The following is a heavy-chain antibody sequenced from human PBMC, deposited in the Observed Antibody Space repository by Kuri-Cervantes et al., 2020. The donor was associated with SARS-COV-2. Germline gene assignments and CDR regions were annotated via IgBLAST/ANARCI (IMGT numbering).Heavy chain of an antibody. D-gene: IGHD3-3*01. CDR2: ICYSGST. Sequence: SETLSLTCTVSGGSISSGDYYWSWIRQPPGKGLEWIGYICYSGSTYYNPSLKSRVTISVDTSKNQFSLKLSSVTAADTAVYYCARFGMYYDFWSGYRSPDAFDIWGQGTMVTVSS. CDR3: ARFGMYYDFWSGYRSPDAFDI. V-gene: IGHV4-30-4*08. CDR1: GGSISSGDYY. J-gene: IGHJ3*02.